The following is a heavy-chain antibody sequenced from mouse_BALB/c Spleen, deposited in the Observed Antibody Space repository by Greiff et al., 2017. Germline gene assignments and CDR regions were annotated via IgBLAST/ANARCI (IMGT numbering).Heavy chain of an antibody. CDR3: ARHNYYGSSPYWYFDV. D-gene: IGHD1-1*01. CDR1: GFAFSSYD. J-gene: IGHJ1*01. Sequence: EVKLMESGGGLVKPGGSLKLSCAASGFAFSSYDMSWVRQTPEKRLEWVAYISSGGGSTYYPDTVKGRFTISRDNAKNTLYLQMSSLKSEDTAMYYCARHNYYGSSPYWYFDVWGAGTTVTVSS. V-gene: IGHV5-12-1*01. CDR2: ISSGGGST.